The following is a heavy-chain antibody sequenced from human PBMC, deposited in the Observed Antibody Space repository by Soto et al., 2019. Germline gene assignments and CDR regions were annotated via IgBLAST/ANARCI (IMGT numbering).Heavy chain of an antibody. J-gene: IGHJ3*01. V-gene: IGHV3-30*03. CDR3: ASFAGTDGFDA. Sequence: QVRLVESGGGVVQPGKSVRLSCAASGFLFRKHAMNWVRQAPGKGLEWVTLISYNGDSKYYADSVKGRFTVSRDNSKSTLYLEMDSLRPEDTSLYFCASFAGTDGFDAWGQGTLVTVSS. CDR1: GFLFRKHA. D-gene: IGHD6-13*01. CDR2: ISYNGDSK.